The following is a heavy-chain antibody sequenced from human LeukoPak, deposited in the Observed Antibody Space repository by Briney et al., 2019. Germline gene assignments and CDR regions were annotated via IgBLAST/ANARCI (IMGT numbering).Heavy chain of an antibody. CDR2: IYYSGST. J-gene: IGHJ4*02. D-gene: IGHD6-13*01. Sequence: SETLSLTCTVSGGSISSGGYYWSWIRQHPGKGLEWIGYIYYSGSTYYNPSLKSRVTISVDTSKNQFSLKPSSVTAADTAVYYCARAAARGVFDYWGQGTLVTVSS. CDR3: ARAAARGVFDY. CDR1: GGSISSGGYY. V-gene: IGHV4-31*03.